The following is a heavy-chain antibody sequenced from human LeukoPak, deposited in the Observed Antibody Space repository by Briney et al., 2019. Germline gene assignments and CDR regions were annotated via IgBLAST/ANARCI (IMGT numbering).Heavy chain of an antibody. CDR1: VGSISSSSYY. Sequence: SETLSLTSALSVGSISSSSYYWGWIRQPPGKGLGWIGSIYYSGRTYYNPSLKSRVTISVDTSKNQFSLKLSSVTAADTAVYFCARHVFSYSHYFDYWGQGTLVTVSS. D-gene: IGHD1-26*01. J-gene: IGHJ4*02. V-gene: IGHV4-39*01. CDR2: IYYSGRT. CDR3: ARHVFSYSHYFDY.